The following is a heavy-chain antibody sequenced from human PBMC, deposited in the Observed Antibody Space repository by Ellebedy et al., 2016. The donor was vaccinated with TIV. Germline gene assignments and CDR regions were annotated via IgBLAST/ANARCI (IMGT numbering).Heavy chain of an antibody. CDR1: GGSISSGGYS. CDR3: ARVDSNYFTH. Sequence: MPSETLSLTCTVSGGSISSGGYSWSWIRQLPGKSLEWIGYIHYSGSTYYNPSLKSRLTMSEDKSKNQFSLKLSSVTAADTAVYHCARVDSNYFTHWGQGTLVTVSS. J-gene: IGHJ4*02. V-gene: IGHV4-31*03. CDR2: IHYSGST. D-gene: IGHD4-11*01.